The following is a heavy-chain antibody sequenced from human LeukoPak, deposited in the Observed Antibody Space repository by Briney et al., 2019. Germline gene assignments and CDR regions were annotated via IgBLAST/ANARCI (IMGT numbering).Heavy chain of an antibody. Sequence: PGGSLRLSCAASGFTFSNYWLSWVRQAPGKGLEWVANIKQDGSERYYVDSVKGQFIVSRDNAKNSLYLQMNSLRAEDSAVYYCARVYDVWSGYYRDYWGQGTLVTVSS. CDR2: IKQDGSER. V-gene: IGHV3-7*04. CDR1: GFTFSNYW. J-gene: IGHJ4*02. D-gene: IGHD3-3*01. CDR3: ARVYDVWSGYYRDY.